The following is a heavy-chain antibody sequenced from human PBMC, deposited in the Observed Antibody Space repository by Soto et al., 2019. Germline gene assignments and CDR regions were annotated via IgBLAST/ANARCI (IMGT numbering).Heavy chain of an antibody. D-gene: IGHD4-17*01. CDR1: GGTFSSYT. V-gene: IGHV1-69*04. CDR2: IIPILGIA. CDR3: ARDHDYGDFNWFDP. J-gene: IGHJ5*02. Sequence: ASVKVSCKASGGTFSSYTISWVRQAPGQGLEWMGRIIPILGIANYAQKFHGRVTITADKSTSTAYMELSSLRSEDTAVYYCARDHDYGDFNWFDPWGQGTLVTVSS.